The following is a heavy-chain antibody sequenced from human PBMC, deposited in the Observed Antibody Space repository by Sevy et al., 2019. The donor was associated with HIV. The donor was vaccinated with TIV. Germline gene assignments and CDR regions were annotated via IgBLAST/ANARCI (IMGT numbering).Heavy chain of an antibody. D-gene: IGHD6-13*01. V-gene: IGHV1-3*01. CDR3: ARGLGYGIAAAGRDY. Sequence: ASVKVSCKASGYTFTSYAMHWVRQAPGQRLEWMGWINAGNGNTKYSQKFQGRVTITRDTSESTAYMELSSLRSEDTAVYYCARGLGYGIAAAGRDYWGQGTLVTVSS. CDR1: GYTFTSYA. J-gene: IGHJ4*02. CDR2: INAGNGNT.